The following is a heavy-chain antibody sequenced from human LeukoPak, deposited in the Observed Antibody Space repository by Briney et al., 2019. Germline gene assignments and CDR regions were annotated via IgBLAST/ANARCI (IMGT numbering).Heavy chain of an antibody. J-gene: IGHJ4*02. Sequence: GGSLRLSCAASGFTFSSYSMNWVRQAPGKGLEWVGRIKGKTDVGTTDYAAPVKGRFTLLRDDSRNTVYLQMNSLKTEDTAVYYCTAGTGTSDFDYWGQGTLVTVSS. V-gene: IGHV3-15*01. CDR2: IKGKTDVGTT. CDR3: TAGTGTSDFDY. CDR1: GFTFSSYS. D-gene: IGHD1-7*01.